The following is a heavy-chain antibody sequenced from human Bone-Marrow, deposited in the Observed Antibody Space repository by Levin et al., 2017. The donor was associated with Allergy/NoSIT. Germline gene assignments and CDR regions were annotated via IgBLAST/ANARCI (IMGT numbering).Heavy chain of an antibody. CDR3: GRDIAAAGNGVFDS. J-gene: IGHJ4*02. Sequence: ASVKVSCKASGYTFTAYYIHWVRQAPGQGFEWMGWINPDKGDTRYADKFQDRVTMTRDTSISTAYMEMSRLTSDDTAVYYCGRDIAAAGNGVFDSWGRGTLVTVSS. D-gene: IGHD6-13*01. V-gene: IGHV1-2*02. CDR2: INPDKGDT. CDR1: GYTFTAYY.